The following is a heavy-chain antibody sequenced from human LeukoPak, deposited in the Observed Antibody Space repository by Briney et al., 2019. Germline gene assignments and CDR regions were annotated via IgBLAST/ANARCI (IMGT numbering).Heavy chain of an antibody. CDR3: ARGLTIFSYYYMDV. V-gene: IGHV4-39*07. CDR2: IYYSGST. D-gene: IGHD3-9*01. J-gene: IGHJ6*03. Sequence: SETLSLTCTVSGGSISSSSYYWGWIRQPPGKGLEWIGSIYYSGSTYYNPSLKSRVTISVDTSKNQFSLKLSSVTAADTAVYYCARGLTIFSYYYMDVWGKGTTVTISS. CDR1: GGSISSSSYY.